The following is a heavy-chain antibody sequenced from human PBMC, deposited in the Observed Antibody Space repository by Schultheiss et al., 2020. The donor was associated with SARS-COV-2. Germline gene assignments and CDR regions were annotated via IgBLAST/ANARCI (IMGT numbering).Heavy chain of an antibody. Sequence: SQTLSLTCTVSGGSISSYYWSWIRQPAGKGLEWIGRIYTSGSTNYNPSLKSRVTMSVDTSKNQFSLKLSSVTAADTAVYYCARVKQWLNAFDIWGQGTMVTVSS. CDR2: IYTSGST. J-gene: IGHJ3*02. CDR3: ARVKQWLNAFDI. D-gene: IGHD6-19*01. CDR1: GGSISSYY. V-gene: IGHV4-4*07.